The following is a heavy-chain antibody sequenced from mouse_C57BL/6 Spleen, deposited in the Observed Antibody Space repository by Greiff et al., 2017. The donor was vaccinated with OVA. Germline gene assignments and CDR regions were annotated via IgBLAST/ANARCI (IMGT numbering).Heavy chain of an antibody. CDR2: ISYDGSN. V-gene: IGHV3-6*01. CDR1: GYSITSGYY. D-gene: IGHD2-2*01. CDR3: ARAYGYDGYFDV. J-gene: IGHJ1*03. Sequence: EVKLQESGPGLVKPSQSLSLTCSVTGYSITSGYYWNWIRQFPGNKLEWMGYISYDGSNNYNPSLKNRISITRDTSKNQFFLKLNSVTTEDTATYYCARAYGYDGYFDVWGTGTTVTVSS.